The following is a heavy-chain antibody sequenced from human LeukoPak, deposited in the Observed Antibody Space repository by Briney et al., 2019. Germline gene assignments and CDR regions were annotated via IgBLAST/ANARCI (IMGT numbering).Heavy chain of an antibody. Sequence: GGSLRLSCAASGFTFSSYGMHWVRQAPGKGLEWVAVISYDGSNKYYADSVKGRFTISRDNSKNTLYLQMNSLRAEDTAVYYCEKDADAFDIWGQGTMVTVSS. V-gene: IGHV3-30*18. J-gene: IGHJ3*02. CDR1: GFTFSSYG. CDR3: EKDADAFDI. CDR2: ISYDGSNK.